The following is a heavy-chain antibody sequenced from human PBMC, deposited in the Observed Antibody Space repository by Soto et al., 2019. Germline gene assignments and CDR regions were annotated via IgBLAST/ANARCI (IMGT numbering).Heavy chain of an antibody. J-gene: IGHJ5*02. Sequence: PSETLSLTCTVSGGSISSSSYYWGWIRQPPGKGLEWIGSIYYSGSTYYNPSLKSRVTLSVDTSKNQFSLKLSSVTAADTAVYYCARARHVAAAGKNWFDPWGQGTLVTVSS. D-gene: IGHD6-13*01. V-gene: IGHV4-39*01. CDR1: GGSISSSSYY. CDR2: IYYSGST. CDR3: ARARHVAAAGKNWFDP.